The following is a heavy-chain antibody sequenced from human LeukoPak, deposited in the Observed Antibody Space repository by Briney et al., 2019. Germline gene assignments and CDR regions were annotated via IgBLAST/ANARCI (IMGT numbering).Heavy chain of an antibody. D-gene: IGHD3-22*01. V-gene: IGHV4-59*01. CDR2: IYYSGST. CDR1: GGSISSYY. J-gene: IGHJ5*02. Sequence: SETLSLTCTVSGGSISSYYWSWIRQPPGKGLEWIGYIYYSGSTNYNPSLKSRVTISVDTSKNQFSLKLSSVTAADTAVYYCTGSSGYYLGWFDPWGQGTLVTVSS. CDR3: TGSSGYYLGWFDP.